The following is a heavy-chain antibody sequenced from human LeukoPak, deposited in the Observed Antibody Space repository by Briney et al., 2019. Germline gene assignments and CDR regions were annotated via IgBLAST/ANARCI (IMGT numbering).Heavy chain of an antibody. Sequence: SETLSLTCTVSGGSVSSGSYYWSWIRQPPGRGLEWIGCIYYSGSTNYNPSLKSRVTISVDTSKNQFSLKLSSVTAADMAVYYCARDAHYGGNYYFDYWGQGTLVTVSS. CDR1: GGSVSSGSYY. V-gene: IGHV4-61*01. CDR2: IYYSGST. CDR3: ARDAHYGGNYYFDY. D-gene: IGHD4-23*01. J-gene: IGHJ4*02.